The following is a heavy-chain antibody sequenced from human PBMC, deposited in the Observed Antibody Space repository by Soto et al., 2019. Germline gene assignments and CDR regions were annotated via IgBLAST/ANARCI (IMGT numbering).Heavy chain of an antibody. V-gene: IGHV4-38-2*02. D-gene: IGHD3-22*01. CDR1: KFSRTSVFY. CDR3: ARDGLRYFESYGYYSGPPLDY. J-gene: IGHJ4*01. Sequence: SETLSLTCAVSKFSRTSVFYWGWLRQPPGKGLEWIVSIFHTGSTSYQPSLKSRVTISLDRSKNQFSLTLRSVTAADTAVYYCARDGLRYFESYGYYSGPPLDYWGQGVLVTVSS. CDR2: IFHTGST.